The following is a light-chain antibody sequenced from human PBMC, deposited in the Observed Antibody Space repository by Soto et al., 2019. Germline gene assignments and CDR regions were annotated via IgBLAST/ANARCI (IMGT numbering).Light chain of an antibody. CDR3: SSYTRNSTWV. CDR1: SSDVGGYNY. Sequence: QSALTQPASVSGSPGQSITISCTGVSSDVGGYNYVSWYQQHPGKAPKVIIYEVKNRPSGISNRFSGSKSGNTASLTISGLQAEDEADYYCSSYTRNSTWVFGGGTKLTVL. J-gene: IGLJ3*02. CDR2: EVK. V-gene: IGLV2-14*01.